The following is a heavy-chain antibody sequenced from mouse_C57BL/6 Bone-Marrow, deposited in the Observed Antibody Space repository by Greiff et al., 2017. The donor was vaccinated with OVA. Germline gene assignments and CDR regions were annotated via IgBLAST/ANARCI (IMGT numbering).Heavy chain of an antibody. CDR2: SRNKANDYTT. CDR1: GFTFSDFY. V-gene: IGHV7-1*01. CDR3: ARDADYDYYAMDY. D-gene: IGHD2-4*01. J-gene: IGHJ4*01. Sequence: EVMLVESGGGLVQSGRSLRLSCATSGFTFSDFYMEWVRQAPGKGLEWIAASRNKANDYTTEYSASVKGRFIVSRDTSQSILYLQMNALRAEDTAIYYCARDADYDYYAMDYWGQGTSVTVSS.